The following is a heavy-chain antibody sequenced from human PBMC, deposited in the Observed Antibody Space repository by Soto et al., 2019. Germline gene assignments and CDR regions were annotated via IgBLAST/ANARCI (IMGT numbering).Heavy chain of an antibody. V-gene: IGHV4-59*01. CDR2: IYYSGST. J-gene: IGHJ6*02. Sequence: PSETLSLTCTVSGGSISSYYWSWTRQPPGKGLEWIGYIYYSGSTNYNPSLKSRVTISVDTSKNQFSLKLSSVTAADTAVYYCAREASMDYGSGTSHYYYYGMDVWGQGTTVTVSS. CDR1: GGSISSYY. D-gene: IGHD3-10*01. CDR3: AREASMDYGSGTSHYYYYGMDV.